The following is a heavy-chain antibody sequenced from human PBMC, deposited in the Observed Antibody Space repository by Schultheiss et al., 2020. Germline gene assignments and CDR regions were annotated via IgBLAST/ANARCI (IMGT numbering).Heavy chain of an antibody. V-gene: IGHV3-7*01. CDR3: AKVIRNYGDYGPYYFDY. J-gene: IGHJ4*02. D-gene: IGHD4-17*01. CDR1: GLTFSNYW. Sequence: GGSLRLSCAASGLTFSNYWMNWVRQAPGKGLEWVATINEVGNERYYVDSVKGRFTISRDNAKNSLYLQMNSLRVEDTAVYYCAKVIRNYGDYGPYYFDYWGQGTLVTVSS. CDR2: INEVGNER.